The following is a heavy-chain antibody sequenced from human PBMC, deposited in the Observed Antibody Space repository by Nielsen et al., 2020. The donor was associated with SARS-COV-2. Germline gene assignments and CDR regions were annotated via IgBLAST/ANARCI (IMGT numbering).Heavy chain of an antibody. V-gene: IGHV3-9*01. CDR1: GFTFDDYA. CDR3: ARGRGGTQESWFDP. J-gene: IGHJ5*02. Sequence: SLKISCAASGFTFDDYAMHWVRQAPGKGLEWVSGISWNSGSIGYADSVKGRFTISRDTSKNTVYLQMSSLRADDTAIYYCARGRGGTQESWFDPWGQGTLVTVSS. CDR2: ISWNSGSI. D-gene: IGHD2-15*01.